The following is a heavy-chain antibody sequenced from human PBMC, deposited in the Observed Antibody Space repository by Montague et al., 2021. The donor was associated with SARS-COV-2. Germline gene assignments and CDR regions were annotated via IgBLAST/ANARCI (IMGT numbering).Heavy chain of an antibody. CDR1: GFTFSRHG. CDR3: ATLARGLFDHGMDV. V-gene: IGHV3-48*03. D-gene: IGHD3-10*01. J-gene: IGHJ6*02. Sequence: SLRLSWAASGFTFSRHGVNWVRQAPGKGLEWASYITSDGGIIYYADFVEGRFTISRDNAKNSLYLHMNSLRVGDTAVYYCATLARGLFDHGMDVWGQGTTVTVSS. CDR2: ITSDGGII.